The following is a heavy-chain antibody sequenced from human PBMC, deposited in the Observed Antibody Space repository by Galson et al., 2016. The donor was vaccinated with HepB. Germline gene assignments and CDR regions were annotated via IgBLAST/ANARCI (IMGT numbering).Heavy chain of an antibody. D-gene: IGHD3-3*01. CDR1: GYSFTSYG. J-gene: IGHJ6*03. V-gene: IGHV1-18*04. Sequence: SVKVSCKASGYSFTSYGISWVRQAPGQGLEWMGWISTYNANTNYAQTLQGRVTMTTDTSTSTAYMELRRLTSDDTAVYYCARAYFDFWSGINYDYYMDVWGKGTAVTVSS. CDR3: ARAYFDFWSGINYDYYMDV. CDR2: ISTYNANT.